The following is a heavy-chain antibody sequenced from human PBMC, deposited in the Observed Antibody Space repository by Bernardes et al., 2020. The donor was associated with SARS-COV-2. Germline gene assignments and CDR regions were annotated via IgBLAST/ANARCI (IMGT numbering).Heavy chain of an antibody. CDR3: ANIAAGGEEVDV. CDR1: GFTFDDYA. Sequence: GGSLRLSCAASGFTFDDYAMHWVRQAPGKGLEWVSGISWNSGSIGYADSVKGRFTISRDNAKNSLYLQMNSLRAEDTALYYCANIAAGGEEVDVWGQGTTVTVSS. D-gene: IGHD6-13*01. V-gene: IGHV3-9*01. CDR2: ISWNSGSI. J-gene: IGHJ6*02.